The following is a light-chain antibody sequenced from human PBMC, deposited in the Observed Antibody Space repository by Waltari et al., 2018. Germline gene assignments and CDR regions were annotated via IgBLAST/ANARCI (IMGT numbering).Light chain of an antibody. CDR3: QQYNNWPPYT. V-gene: IGKV3D-15*01. J-gene: IGKJ2*01. CDR1: QSVRSG. Sequence: EVVMTQSPATLAVSPGERATLSCRASQSVRSGLAWYQQKPGQAPRLLLYGASTRATGIPDRFSGSGFGTEFTLSISSLQSEDFAIYYCQQYNNWPPYTFGQGTKLEIK. CDR2: GAS.